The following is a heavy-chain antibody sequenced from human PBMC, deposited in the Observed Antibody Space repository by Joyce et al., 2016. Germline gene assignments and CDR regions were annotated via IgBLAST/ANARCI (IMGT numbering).Heavy chain of an antibody. V-gene: IGHV3-21*02. Sequence: EVQLVESGGGLVKPGGSLRLSCSGSGFTFSSYTMTWVRQAPGKGLEGISSITGRTTHIYYAHSVRGRFTITRDNANSSIYLHMHSLRAEDTAVYYCARSQKVGITERGREPPGYWGQGTLVTVSS. J-gene: IGHJ4*02. D-gene: IGHD1-1*01. CDR3: ARSQKVGITERGREPPGY. CDR2: ITGRTTHI. CDR1: GFTFSSYT.